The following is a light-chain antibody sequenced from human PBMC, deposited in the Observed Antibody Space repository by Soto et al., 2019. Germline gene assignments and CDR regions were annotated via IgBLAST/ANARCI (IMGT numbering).Light chain of an antibody. CDR2: DTD. CDR3: GTWDSALSLWL. CDR1: SSNIGGNS. J-gene: IGLJ3*02. Sequence: QSVMTQPPSVSAAPGQKVTISCSGSSSNIGGNSVSWYQQLPGTAPKLLIYDTDKRPSGIPDRFSGSKSGTSATLGITRLQTGDEADYYCGTWDSALSLWLFGGGTKHTVL. V-gene: IGLV1-51*01.